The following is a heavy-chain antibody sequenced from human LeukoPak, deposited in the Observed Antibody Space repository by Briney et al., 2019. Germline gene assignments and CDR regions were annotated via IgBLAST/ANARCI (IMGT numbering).Heavy chain of an antibody. J-gene: IGHJ6*03. D-gene: IGHD3-10*01. CDR2: IYTSGST. V-gene: IGHV4-4*09. CDR3: ARHPPTMALLDYYYYMDV. Sequence: PSETLSLTCTVSGGSISSYYWSWIRQPPGKGLEWIGYIYTSGSTNYNPSLKSRVTISVDTSKNRFSLKLSSVTAADTAVYYCARHPPTMALLDYYYYMDVWGKGTTVTVSS. CDR1: GGSISSYY.